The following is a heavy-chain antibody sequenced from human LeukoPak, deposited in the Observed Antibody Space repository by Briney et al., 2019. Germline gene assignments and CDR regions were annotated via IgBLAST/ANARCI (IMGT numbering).Heavy chain of an antibody. CDR3: ASHATYYYDSSGYYEY. CDR2: IYYSGST. D-gene: IGHD3-22*01. J-gene: IGHJ4*02. CDR1: GGSISSGDYY. V-gene: IGHV4-30-4*01. Sequence: KASETLSLTCTVSGGSISSGDYYWSWIRQPPGKGLEWIGYIYYSGSTYYNPSLKSRVTISVDTSKNQFSLKLSSVTAADTAVYXCASHATYYYDSSGYYEYWGQGTLVTVSS.